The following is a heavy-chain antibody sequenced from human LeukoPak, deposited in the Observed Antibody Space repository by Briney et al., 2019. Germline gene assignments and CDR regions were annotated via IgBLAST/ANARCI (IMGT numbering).Heavy chain of an antibody. J-gene: IGHJ4*02. CDR2: ISWYSCHI. V-gene: IGHV3-9*01. D-gene: IGHD6-19*01. CDR1: GFSFDVYA. CDR3: AKDLPSSGWSHFES. Sequence: GGSLRLSCAASGFSFDVYAMHWVRQIPGKGLEWVSGISWYSCHIVCGHSVKGGFTISRDNAKSSLYMNMDSLRPEDTAFYYCAKDLPSSGWSHFESWGQGTLVTVSS.